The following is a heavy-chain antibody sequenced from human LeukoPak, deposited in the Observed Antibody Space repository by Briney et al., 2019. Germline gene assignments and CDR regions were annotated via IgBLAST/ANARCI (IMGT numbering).Heavy chain of an antibody. D-gene: IGHD3-3*01. CDR3: ARVRSAGALECNWFDP. V-gene: IGHV1-18*01. CDR1: GYTFTSYG. Sequence: ASVKVSCKASGYTFTSYGISWVRQAPGQGLEWMGWISAYNGNTNYAQKLQGRVTMTTDTSTSTAYMELRSLRSDDTAVYYCARVRSAGALECNWFDPWGQGTLVTVSS. CDR2: ISAYNGNT. J-gene: IGHJ5*02.